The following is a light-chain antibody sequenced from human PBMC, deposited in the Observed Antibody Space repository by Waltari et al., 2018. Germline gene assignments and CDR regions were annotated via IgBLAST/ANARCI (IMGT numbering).Light chain of an antibody. CDR1: SSDVGSYNL. CDR2: EVN. V-gene: IGLV2-23*02. Sequence: QSALTQPASVSGSPGQSITISCTGTSSDVGSYNLVSWYQQHPGKAPKLMIYEVNKRPSGVSNRSSGSKSGNTASLTISGLQAEDEADYYCCSYAGSSTSWVFGGGTKLTVL. CDR3: CSYAGSSTSWV. J-gene: IGLJ2*01.